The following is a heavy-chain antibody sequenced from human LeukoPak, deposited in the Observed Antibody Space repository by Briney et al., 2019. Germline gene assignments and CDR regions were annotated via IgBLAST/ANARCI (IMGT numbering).Heavy chain of an antibody. D-gene: IGHD6-6*01. J-gene: IGHJ5*02. CDR3: ARALTGIAARRGWFDP. CDR2: SSSSSSSI. V-gene: IGHV3-48*04. Sequence: PGGSLRLSCAASGFTFSSYSMNWVRQAPGKGLEWISYSSSSSSSIYYADSVKGRFTISRDNAKNSLYLQMNSLRVEDTAVYYCARALTGIAARRGWFDPWGQGTLVTVSS. CDR1: GFTFSSYS.